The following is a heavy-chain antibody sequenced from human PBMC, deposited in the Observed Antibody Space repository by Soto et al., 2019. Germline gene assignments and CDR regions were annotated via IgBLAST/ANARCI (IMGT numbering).Heavy chain of an antibody. CDR1: GVSISSGNW. J-gene: IGHJ4*02. CDR2: IFHDGTA. Sequence: SETLSLTCAVSGVSISSGNWWTWVRQTPQRGLEYIGEIFHDGTANYYPSFERRVAISVDTSKNQFSLKLTSVTAADTAIYFCARLVYDTSLNYMYFDFWGQGAPVTV. CDR3: ARLVYDTSLNYMYFDF. V-gene: IGHV4-4*02. D-gene: IGHD2-8*01.